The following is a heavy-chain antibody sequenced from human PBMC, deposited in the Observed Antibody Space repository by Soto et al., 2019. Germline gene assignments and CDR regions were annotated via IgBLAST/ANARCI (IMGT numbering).Heavy chain of an antibody. CDR2: ISSSSTYI. Sequence: GGSLRLSCSASEFTFSSYSMNWVRQAPGKGLEWVSSISSSSTYIYYADSVKGRFTISRDTAKKSLYLQMNSLRAEDTGVYYCARDARKYSGMYQKGFDSWGQGTLVTVSS. J-gene: IGHJ4*02. V-gene: IGHV3-21*01. D-gene: IGHD1-26*01. CDR3: ARDARKYSGMYQKGFDS. CDR1: EFTFSSYS.